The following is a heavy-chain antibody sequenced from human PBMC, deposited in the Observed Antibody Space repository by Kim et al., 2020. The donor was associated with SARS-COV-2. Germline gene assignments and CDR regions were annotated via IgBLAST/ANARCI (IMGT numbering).Heavy chain of an antibody. CDR2: IVPVVGVA. V-gene: IGHV1-69*04. CDR3: ARDSGSYRPTNAYGMDV. Sequence: SVKVSCQSSGGTLTNYAFNWVRQAPGQGLEWMGRIVPVVGVANYAQRFQGRVTIIADQSTSTSYMELSSLRSEDTAMYYCARDSGSYRPTNAYGMDVWGQGTTVRVST. J-gene: IGHJ6*01. D-gene: IGHD3-10*01. CDR1: GGTLTNYA.